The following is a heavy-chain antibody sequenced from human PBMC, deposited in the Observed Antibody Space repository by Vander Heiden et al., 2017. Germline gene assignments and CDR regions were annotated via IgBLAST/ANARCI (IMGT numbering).Heavy chain of an antibody. V-gene: IGHV3-21*01. CDR3: ARGGVGATNGEIDY. J-gene: IGHJ4*02. CDR2: ISSSSSYI. D-gene: IGHD1-26*01. CDR1: GFTFSSYN. Sequence: EVQLVESGGGLVKPGGSLRLPCAASGFTFSSYNMKWVRQAPGKGREWISSISSSSSYIYYADSLRGRFTISRDNAKNSLYLQMNSLRAEDTAVYYCARGGVGATNGEIDYWGQGTLVTVSS.